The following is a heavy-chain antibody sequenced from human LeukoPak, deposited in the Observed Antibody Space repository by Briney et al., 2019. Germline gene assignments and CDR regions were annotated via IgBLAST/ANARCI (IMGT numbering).Heavy chain of an antibody. D-gene: IGHD3-9*01. V-gene: IGHV1-69*06. J-gene: IGHJ6*03. CDR2: IIPIFGTA. Sequence: SVTVSCKASGGTFSSYAISWVRQAPGQGLEWMGGIIPIFGTANYAQKFQGRVTITADKSTSTAYMELSSLRSEDTAVYYCARVLPYYDILTGYYSRHYYYYMDVWGKGTTVTVSS. CDR3: ARVLPYYDILTGYYSRHYYYYMDV. CDR1: GGTFSSYA.